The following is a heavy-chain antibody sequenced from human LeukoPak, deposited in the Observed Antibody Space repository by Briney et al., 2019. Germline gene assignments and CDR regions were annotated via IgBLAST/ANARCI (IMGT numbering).Heavy chain of an antibody. J-gene: IGHJ4*02. CDR2: MSASGGST. V-gene: IGHV3-23*01. D-gene: IGHD3-9*01. CDR1: RFTFSSFA. Sequence: GGSLRLSCAASRFTFSSFAMSWVRQAPGKGLEWVSSMSASGGSTYYADSVKGRFTISRDNSMNRLYLQMNSLRAEDTAVYFCAKDYEGNILTGNPDYWGQGTLVTVSS. CDR3: AKDYEGNILTGNPDY.